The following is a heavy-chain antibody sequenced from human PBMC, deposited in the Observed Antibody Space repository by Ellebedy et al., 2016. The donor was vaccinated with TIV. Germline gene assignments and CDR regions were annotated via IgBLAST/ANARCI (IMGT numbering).Heavy chain of an antibody. J-gene: IGHJ4*02. Sequence: PGGSLRLSCKVSGYDFTDYWIGWVRQMPGKGLESMGIIYPGDSDTRYSPSFEGQVTISADKSITTAYLEWSSLKASDTAMYYCASAKYYGSGTYAHYLDYWGQGTLVTVSS. CDR3: ASAKYYGSGTYAHYLDY. CDR1: GYDFTDYW. V-gene: IGHV5-51*01. CDR2: IYPGDSDT. D-gene: IGHD3-10*01.